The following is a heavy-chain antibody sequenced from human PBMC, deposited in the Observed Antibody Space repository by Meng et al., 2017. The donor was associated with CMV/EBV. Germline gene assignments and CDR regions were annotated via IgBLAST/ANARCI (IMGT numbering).Heavy chain of an antibody. V-gene: IGHV4-34*01. CDR3: ARKAQDCSSTSCYPFDI. CDR1: GGSFSGYY. CDR2: INHSGST. D-gene: IGHD2-2*01. Sequence: SETLSLTCAVYGGSFSGYYWSWIRQPPGKGLEWIGEINHSGSTNYNPSLTSRVTISVDTSKNQFSLKLSSVTAADTAVYYCARKAQDCSSTSCYPFDIWGQGTMVTVSS. J-gene: IGHJ3*02.